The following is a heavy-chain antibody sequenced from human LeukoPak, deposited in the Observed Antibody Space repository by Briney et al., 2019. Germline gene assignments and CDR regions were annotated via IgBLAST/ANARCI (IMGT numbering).Heavy chain of an antibody. CDR2: INAGNGNT. V-gene: IGHV1-3*01. CDR3: ARADARSTVTTYYYYGMDV. CDR1: GYTFTSYA. D-gene: IGHD4-11*01. Sequence: GASVKVSCKASGYTFTSYAMHWVRQAPGQRLECMGWINAGNGNTKYSQKFQGRVTITSDTSASTAYMELSSLKSEDTAVYYCARADARSTVTTYYYYGMDVWGQGTTVTVSS. J-gene: IGHJ6*02.